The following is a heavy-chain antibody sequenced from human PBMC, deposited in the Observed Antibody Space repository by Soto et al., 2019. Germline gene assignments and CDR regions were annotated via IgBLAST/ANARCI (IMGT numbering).Heavy chain of an antibody. CDR2: ISYDGSNN. J-gene: IGHJ4*02. Sequence: PGGSLRLSCASSGFTFSSYGMHGVRQAPGKGLEWVAVISYDGSNNYYADSVKGRFTISRDNYKNTLYLQMNSLRAEDTVVYYCAKGGSSGWSFDYWGPGTLVTVSS. D-gene: IGHD6-13*01. CDR3: AKGGSSGWSFDY. V-gene: IGHV3-30*18. CDR1: GFTFSSYG.